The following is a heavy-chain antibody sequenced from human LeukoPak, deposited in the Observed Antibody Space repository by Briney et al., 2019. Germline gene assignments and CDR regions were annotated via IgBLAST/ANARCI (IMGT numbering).Heavy chain of an antibody. J-gene: IGHJ3*02. Sequence: PSETLSLTCAVYGGSFSGYYWSWIRQPPGKGLEWIGDINHSGGTNYNSSLKSRVTISVDTSKNPFSLIMRSAAAAATAVYYCARGRISGGRPDVFDTWGQGPMVTVSS. CDR2: INHSGGT. D-gene: IGHD3-10*01. V-gene: IGHV4-34*01. CDR1: GGSFSGYY. CDR3: ARGRISGGRPDVFDT.